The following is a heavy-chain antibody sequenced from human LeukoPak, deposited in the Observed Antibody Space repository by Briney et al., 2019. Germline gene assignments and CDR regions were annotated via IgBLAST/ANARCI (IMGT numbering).Heavy chain of an antibody. J-gene: IGHJ4*02. D-gene: IGHD5-18*01. CDR3: ARDHAAMVTRVTFDS. CDR1: GFSFSDYY. Sequence: GGSLRLSCAASGFSFSDYYMSWIRQAPGKGLEWVSYISSTGSIIYYADSVKGRFTISRDNAKNSLFLQMNSLRAEDTAMYYCARDHAAMVTRVTFDSWGQGTVVTVSS. V-gene: IGHV3-11*01. CDR2: ISSTGSII.